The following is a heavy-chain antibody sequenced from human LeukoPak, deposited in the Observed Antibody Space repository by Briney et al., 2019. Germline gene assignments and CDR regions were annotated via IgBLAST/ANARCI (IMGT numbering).Heavy chain of an antibody. CDR3: ARPMIVVTKDDAFDI. CDR2: ISDDGTDK. D-gene: IGHD3-22*01. V-gene: IGHV3-30*04. J-gene: IGHJ3*02. CDR1: AFRFSSYA. Sequence: HAGGSLRLSCAASAFRFSSYAMHWVRQAPGKGLEWVAAISDDGTDKYYADFVKGRFTISRDNSNSRVYLQMISLRAEDTAVYYCARPMIVVTKDDAFDIWGQGTMVTVSS.